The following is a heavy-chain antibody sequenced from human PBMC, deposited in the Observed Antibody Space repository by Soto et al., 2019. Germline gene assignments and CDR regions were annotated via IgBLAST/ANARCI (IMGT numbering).Heavy chain of an antibody. J-gene: IGHJ5*02. V-gene: IGHV3-30*18. CDR2: ISHDGSKK. Sequence: GGSLRLSCAASGFTFSTHGMHWVRQAPGKGPEWVAVISHDGSKKYYVESVEGRFSISRDNSKSIVHLQMNNVRTEDTAVYYCAKGKGPYYDFWSGQRWFDPWGQGTLVTVSS. CDR3: AKGKGPYYDFWSGQRWFDP. D-gene: IGHD3-3*01. CDR1: GFTFSTHG.